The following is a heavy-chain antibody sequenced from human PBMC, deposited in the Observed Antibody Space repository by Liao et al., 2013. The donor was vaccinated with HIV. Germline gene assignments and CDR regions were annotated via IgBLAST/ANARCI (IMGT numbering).Heavy chain of an antibody. V-gene: IGHV4-30-4*08. CDR2: IYYTGST. J-gene: IGHJ5*02. CDR1: GGSITSGDYY. D-gene: IGHD3-10*01. Sequence: QVQLQESGPGLVKPSQTLSLTCTVSGGSITSGDYYWSWIRQPPGKGLEWIGGIYYTGSTYFNPSLKSRVTISLDTSKNLFSLKLSSVTAADTAVYYCASRGFITWGQGTLVTVSS. CDR3: ASRGFIT.